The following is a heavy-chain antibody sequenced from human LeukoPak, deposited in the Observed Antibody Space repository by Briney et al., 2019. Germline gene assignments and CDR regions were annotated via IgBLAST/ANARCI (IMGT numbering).Heavy chain of an antibody. J-gene: IGHJ5*02. Sequence: PGGSLRLSCAASGFTFSSYSMNWVRQAPGKGLEWVSSISSSSSYIYYADSVKGRFTISRDNAKNSLYLQMNSLRAEDTAVYYCARDQIKSPSFDPWGQGTLVTVSS. CDR1: GFTFSSYS. CDR2: ISSSSSYI. CDR3: ARDQIKSPSFDP. V-gene: IGHV3-21*01. D-gene: IGHD3-16*01.